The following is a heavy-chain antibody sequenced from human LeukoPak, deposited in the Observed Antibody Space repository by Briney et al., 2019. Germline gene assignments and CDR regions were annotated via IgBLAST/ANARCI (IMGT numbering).Heavy chain of an antibody. D-gene: IGHD3-10*01. V-gene: IGHV4-59*01. CDR3: ARLGLGDEACWFDP. Sequence: SETLSLTCTVSGGTINTYYWSWIRQPPGKGLEWIGFVYYSGRTSYNPSLKSRVTISVDTSKSQFSLRLSSVTAADTAMYYCARLGLGDEACWFDPWGQGTLVTVSS. J-gene: IGHJ5*02. CDR1: GGTINTYY. CDR2: VYYSGRT.